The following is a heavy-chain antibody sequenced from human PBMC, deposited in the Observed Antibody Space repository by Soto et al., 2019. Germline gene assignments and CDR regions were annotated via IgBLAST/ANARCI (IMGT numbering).Heavy chain of an antibody. CDR2: IYPGDSDT. D-gene: IGHD3-9*01. V-gene: IGHV5-51*01. Sequence: GESLKISCKGSGYSLSRYWIGWVLQMPGKGLEWMGIIYPGDSDTRYSPSFQGQVTISADKSISTAYLQWSSLKASDTAMYYCARHGVGDILTGQPDYWGQGTLVTVSS. J-gene: IGHJ4*02. CDR3: ARHGVGDILTGQPDY. CDR1: GYSLSRYW.